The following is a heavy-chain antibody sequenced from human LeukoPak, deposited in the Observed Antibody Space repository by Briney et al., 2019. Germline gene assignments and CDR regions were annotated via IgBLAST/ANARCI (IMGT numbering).Heavy chain of an antibody. CDR1: GGSFSGYY. D-gene: IGHD4-17*01. CDR2: INHSGST. CDR3: ARVPYTTVTTPYYYDY. J-gene: IGHJ4*02. Sequence: SETLSLTCAVYGGSFSGYYWSWIRQPPGKGLEWIGEINHSGSTNYNPSLKSRVTISVDTSKNQFSLKLRSATAADTAVYYCARVPYTTVTTPYYYDYWGQGTLVTVSS. V-gene: IGHV4-34*01.